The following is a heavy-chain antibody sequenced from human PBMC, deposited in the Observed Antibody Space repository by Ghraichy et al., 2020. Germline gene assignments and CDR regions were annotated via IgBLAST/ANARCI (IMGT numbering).Heavy chain of an antibody. J-gene: IGHJ3*02. CDR2: IWYDGSNK. V-gene: IGHV3-33*08. Sequence: GGSLRLSCAASGFTFSSYGMHWVRQAPGKGLEWVAVIWYDGSNKYYADSVKGRFTISRDNSKNTLYLQMNSLRAEDTAVYYCARDLLLYSGYDLGYDAFDIWGQGTMVTVSS. CDR1: GFTFSSYG. CDR3: ARDLLLYSGYDLGYDAFDI. D-gene: IGHD5-12*01.